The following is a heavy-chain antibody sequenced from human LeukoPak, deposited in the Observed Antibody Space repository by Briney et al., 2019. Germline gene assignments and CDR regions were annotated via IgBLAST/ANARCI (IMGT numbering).Heavy chain of an antibody. J-gene: IGHJ4*02. CDR1: GFSFSSYS. CDR3: VRGPTYFDY. Sequence: GGSLRLSCAASGFSFSSYSMSWVRQAPGKGLEWVSYISSSGSTIDYTDSAKGRFTTSRDNAKNSLYLQMNSLRAEDTAVYYCVRGPTYFDYWGQGVLVTVSS. CDR2: ISSSGSTI. V-gene: IGHV3-48*04.